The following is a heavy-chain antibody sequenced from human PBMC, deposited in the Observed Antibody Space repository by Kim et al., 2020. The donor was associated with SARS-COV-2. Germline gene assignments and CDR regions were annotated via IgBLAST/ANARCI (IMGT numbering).Heavy chain of an antibody. CDR2: INAGNGNT. Sequence: ASVKVSCKASGYTFTSYAMHWVRQAPGQRLEWMGWINAGNGNTKYSQKFQGRVTITRDTSASTAYMELSSLRSEDTAVYYCARIGGLTAARGHWFDPWGQGTLVTVSS. CDR3: ARIGGLTAARGHWFDP. D-gene: IGHD3-10*01. V-gene: IGHV1-3*01. J-gene: IGHJ5*02. CDR1: GYTFTSYA.